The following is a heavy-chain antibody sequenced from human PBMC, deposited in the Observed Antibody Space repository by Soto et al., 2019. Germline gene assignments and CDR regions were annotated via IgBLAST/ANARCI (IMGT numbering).Heavy chain of an antibody. CDR1: GFTVSSKY. Sequence: GGSLRLSCAASGFTVSSKYMSWVRQAPGKGLEWVSLIQSGGLTYYADSVKGRFTISRDNSKNTLYLQMNSLRAEDTAVYYCARSLVVPAAKIDWGQGTLVTVSS. CDR2: IQSGGLT. CDR3: ARSLVVPAAKID. J-gene: IGHJ4*02. D-gene: IGHD2-2*01. V-gene: IGHV3-66*02.